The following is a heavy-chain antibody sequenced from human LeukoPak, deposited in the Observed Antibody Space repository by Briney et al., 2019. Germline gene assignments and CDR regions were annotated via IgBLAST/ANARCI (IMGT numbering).Heavy chain of an antibody. CDR3: ARGRWLVRRYFDY. CDR1: GGSIINSNW. CDR2: IDHSGST. D-gene: IGHD6-19*01. J-gene: IGHJ4*02. V-gene: IGHV4-4*02. Sequence: PSETLSLTCAVSGGSIINSNWWSWVRQPPGKGLEWIGEIDHSGSTNYNPSLKSRVTISVDTSKNQFSLKLSSVTAADTAVYYCARGRWLVRRYFDYWGQGTLVTVSS.